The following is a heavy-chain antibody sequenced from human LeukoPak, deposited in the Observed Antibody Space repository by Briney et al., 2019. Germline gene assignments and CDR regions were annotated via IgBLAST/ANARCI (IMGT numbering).Heavy chain of an antibody. V-gene: IGHV4-34*01. CDR2: INHSGST. CDR3: ARGRLIALDYDSSGYYIPFDH. CDR1: GGSFSGYY. Sequence: SETLSLTCAVYGGSFSGYYWSWIRQPPGKGLEWIGEINHSGSTNYNPSLKSRVTISVDTSKNQFSLKLSSVTAADTAVYYCARGRLIALDYDSSGYYIPFDHWGQGTLVTVSS. D-gene: IGHD3-22*01. J-gene: IGHJ4*02.